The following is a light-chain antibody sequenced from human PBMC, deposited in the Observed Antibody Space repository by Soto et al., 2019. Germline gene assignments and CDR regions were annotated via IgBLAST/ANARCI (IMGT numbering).Light chain of an antibody. J-gene: IGLJ3*02. CDR1: SGAVTRGHF. CDR2: DTA. Sequence: QTVVTQEPSLTVSPGGTVTLTCGSSSGAVTRGHFPYWFQQKPGQAPMTLIYDTASKHSWTPARFSGSLLGGKAALTLAGAQTDDEADYYCLLSYSGTNWVFGRGTKLTVL. CDR3: LLSYSGTNWV. V-gene: IGLV7-46*01.